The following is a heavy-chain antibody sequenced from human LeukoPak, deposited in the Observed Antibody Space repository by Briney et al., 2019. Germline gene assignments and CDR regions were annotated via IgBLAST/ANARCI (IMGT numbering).Heavy chain of an antibody. J-gene: IGHJ3*02. CDR1: GGSFSGYY. D-gene: IGHD1-1*01. V-gene: IGHV4-34*01. CDR3: ARLQLKPDDAFDI. CDR2: INHSGST. Sequence: SETLSLTCAVYGGSFSGYYWSWIRQPPGKGLEWIGEINHSGSTNYNPSLKSRVTISVDTSKNQFSLKLSSVTAADTAVYYCARLQLKPDDAFDIWGQGTMVTVSS.